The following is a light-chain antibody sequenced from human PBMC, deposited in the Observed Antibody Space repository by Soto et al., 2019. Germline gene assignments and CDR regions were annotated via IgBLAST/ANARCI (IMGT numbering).Light chain of an antibody. Sequence: DIVMTQSPDSLAVSLGERATINCKSSQSVLYNSNNKNYLAWYQQKPGQPPQLLIYWASTRESGVPDRFSGSGSGTDFTLTISSLQSEDFAVYYCQQYNNWPPLTFGGGTKVEIK. CDR1: QSVLYNSNNKNY. CDR2: WAS. CDR3: QQYNNWPPLT. V-gene: IGKV4-1*01. J-gene: IGKJ4*01.